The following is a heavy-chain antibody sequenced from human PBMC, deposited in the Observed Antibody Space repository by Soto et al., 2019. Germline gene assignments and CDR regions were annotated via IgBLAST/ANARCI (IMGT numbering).Heavy chain of an antibody. D-gene: IGHD6-19*01. J-gene: IGHJ6*02. CDR3: ARDREESVAGIYYYYGMDV. CDR2: TYYRSKWYN. CDR1: GDSVSSNSAA. V-gene: IGHV6-1*01. Sequence: QVQLQQSGPGLVKPSQTLSLTCAISGDSVSSNSAAWNWIRQSPSRGLEWLGRTYYRSKWYNDYAVSVKSRITINPDTSKNQFSLQLNSVTPEDTAVYYCARDREESVAGIYYYYGMDVWGQGTTVTVSS.